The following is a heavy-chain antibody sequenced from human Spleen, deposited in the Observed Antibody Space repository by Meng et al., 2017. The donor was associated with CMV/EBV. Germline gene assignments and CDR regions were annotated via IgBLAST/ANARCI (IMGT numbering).Heavy chain of an antibody. CDR1: GFTFSTYT. J-gene: IGHJ5*02. V-gene: IGHV3-21*01. D-gene: IGHD2-15*01. CDR2: IGSGTSHI. CDR3: ARGRYCSGGSCRGSGFDP. Sequence: GGSLRLSCAVSGFTFSTYTMNWLRQAPGKGLEWVSCIGSGTSHIYYADSVKGRFTISRDNAKNTLYLQMNSLRDEDTAVYYCARGRYCSGGSCRGSGFDPWGQGTLVTVSS.